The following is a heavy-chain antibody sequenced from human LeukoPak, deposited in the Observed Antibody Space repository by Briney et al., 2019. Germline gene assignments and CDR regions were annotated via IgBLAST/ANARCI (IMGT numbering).Heavy chain of an antibody. CDR2: IYTSGST. J-gene: IGHJ4*02. V-gene: IGHV4-4*07. CDR3: ARDHCSGGSCYASWYYFDY. CDR1: GGSISSYY. Sequence: SEALSLTCTVSGGSISSYYWSWIREPAGKGLEWIGRIYTSGSTNYNTSLKSRVTMSVDTSKNQFSLKLSSVTAADTAVYYCARDHCSGGSCYASWYYFDYWGQGTLVTVSS. D-gene: IGHD2-15*01.